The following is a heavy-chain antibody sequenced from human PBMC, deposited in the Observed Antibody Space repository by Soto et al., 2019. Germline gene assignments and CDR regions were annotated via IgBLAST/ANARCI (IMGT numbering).Heavy chain of an antibody. J-gene: IGHJ6*03. CDR1: GGSISSYY. D-gene: IGHD3-9*01. V-gene: IGHV4-59*01. Sequence: PSETLSLTCTVSGGSISSYYWSWIRQPPGKGLEWIGYIYYSGSTNYNPSLKSRVTISVDTSKNQFSLKLSSVTAADTAVYYCARGSAYYVIFTSYYYYYYYMDVWGKGTSVTISS. CDR3: ARGSAYYVIFTSYYYYYYYMDV. CDR2: IYYSGST.